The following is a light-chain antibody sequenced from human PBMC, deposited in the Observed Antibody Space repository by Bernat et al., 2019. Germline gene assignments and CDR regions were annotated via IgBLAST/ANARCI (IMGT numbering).Light chain of an antibody. CDR1: NIENKN. CDR2: HDT. V-gene: IGLV3-21*04. Sequence: SYVLTQPPSVSVAPGKTARITCGGNNIENKNVHWYQHNPGQAPVLVISHDTDRPSGIPDRFSGSNSGNTATLSISRVEAGDEADYFCQVYDSSTYHYVFGTGTKVTVL. J-gene: IGLJ1*01. CDR3: QVYDSSTYHYV.